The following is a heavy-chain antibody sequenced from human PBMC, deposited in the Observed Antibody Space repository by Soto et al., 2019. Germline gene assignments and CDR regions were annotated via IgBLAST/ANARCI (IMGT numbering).Heavy chain of an antibody. D-gene: IGHD4-17*01. J-gene: IGHJ4*02. Sequence: SETLSLTCTVSGGSISSGGYYWSWIRQHPGKGLEWIGYIYYSGSTYYNPSLKSRVTISVDTSKNQFSLKLSSVTAADTAVYYCARANGDPLPYYFDYWGQGTLVTVSS. CDR3: ARANGDPLPYYFDY. CDR2: IYYSGST. CDR1: GGSISSGGYY. V-gene: IGHV4-31*03.